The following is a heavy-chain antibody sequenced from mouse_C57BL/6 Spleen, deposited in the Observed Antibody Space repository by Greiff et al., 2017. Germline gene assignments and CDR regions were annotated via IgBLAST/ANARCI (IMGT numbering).Heavy chain of an antibody. V-gene: IGHV5-9-1*02. D-gene: IGHD1-1*01. CDR3: TRTVDYYGRSYYFDY. J-gene: IGHJ2*01. CDR1: GFTFSSYA. CDR2: ISSGGDYI. Sequence: EVQLVESGEGLVKPGGSLKLSCAASGFTFSSYAMSWVRQTPEKRLEWVAYISSGGDYIYYADTVKGRFTISRDNARNTLYLQMSSLKSEDTAMYYCTRTVDYYGRSYYFDYWGQGTTLTVSS.